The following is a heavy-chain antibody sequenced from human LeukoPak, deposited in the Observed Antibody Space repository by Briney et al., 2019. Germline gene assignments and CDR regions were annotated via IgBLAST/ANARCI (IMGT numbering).Heavy chain of an antibody. CDR2: ISYDGSNK. CDR3: ARGPDYYGSGGFDY. D-gene: IGHD3-10*01. J-gene: IGHJ4*02. CDR1: GFTFSSYA. V-gene: IGHV3-30*01. Sequence: PGRSLRLSCAASGFTFSSYAMHWVRQAPGKGLEWVAVISYDGSNKYYADSVKGRFTISRDNSKNTLYLQMNSLRAEDTAVYYWARGPDYYGSGGFDYWGQGTLVTVSS.